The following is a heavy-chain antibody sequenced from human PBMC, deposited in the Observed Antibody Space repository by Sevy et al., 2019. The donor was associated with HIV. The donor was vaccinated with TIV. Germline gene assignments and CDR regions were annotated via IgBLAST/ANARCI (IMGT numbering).Heavy chain of an antibody. CDR1: GFTFSSFA. CDR2: ISGGGGSS. J-gene: IGHJ3*02. Sequence: GGSLRLSCAASGFTFSSFAMSWVRQAPGKGLEWVSDISGGGGSSHYADSVGGRFTISRDNSKNTLYLQMKSLRAEDTAVYYCAKDHGGTGLVSAFGMWGQGTMVTVSS. D-gene: IGHD5-18*01. V-gene: IGHV3-23*01. CDR3: AKDHGGTGLVSAFGM.